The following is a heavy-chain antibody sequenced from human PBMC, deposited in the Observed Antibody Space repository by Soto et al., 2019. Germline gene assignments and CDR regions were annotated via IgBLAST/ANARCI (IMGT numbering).Heavy chain of an antibody. CDR2: IYSGGST. D-gene: IGHD3-22*01. CDR3: ATRHLLPGDP. CDR1: GFTFSSND. Sequence: EVQLVESGGGLIQPGGSLRLSCAASGFTFSSNDMNWVRQAPGKGLEWVSLIYSGGSTYYADSVKGRFTISRDNSKNTLYLQMSSLRAEDTAVYYCATRHLLPGDPWGQGTMVTVSS. V-gene: IGHV3-53*01. J-gene: IGHJ3*01.